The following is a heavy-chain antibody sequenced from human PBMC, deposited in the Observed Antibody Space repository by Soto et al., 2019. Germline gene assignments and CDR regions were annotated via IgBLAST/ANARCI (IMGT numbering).Heavy chain of an antibody. Sequence: QVQLVESGGGVVQPGRSLRLSCAASGFTFSSYGMHWVRQAPGKGLEGVAVIWYDGSNKYYADSVKGRFTISRDNSKNTLYLQMNSLRAEDTAVYYCARVTYYDFWSGYSPYYYYYYMDVWGKGTTVTVSS. D-gene: IGHD3-3*01. CDR3: ARVTYYDFWSGYSPYYYYYYMDV. CDR1: GFTFSSYG. CDR2: IWYDGSNK. J-gene: IGHJ6*03. V-gene: IGHV3-33*01.